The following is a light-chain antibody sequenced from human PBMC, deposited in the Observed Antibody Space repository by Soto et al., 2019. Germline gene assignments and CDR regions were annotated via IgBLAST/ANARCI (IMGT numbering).Light chain of an antibody. V-gene: IGLV3-21*02. CDR1: NIGAYS. J-gene: IGLJ1*01. CDR2: DDT. Sequence: SYELTQPPSVSVAPGQTARITCGGNNIGAYSVYWYQQKPGQAPVLVVYDDTNRPSGIPGRFSGSNSGNTATLTISSVEAGDEDAYYCQVWDSDSDPSYVFGGGTKLTVL. CDR3: QVWDSDSDPSYV.